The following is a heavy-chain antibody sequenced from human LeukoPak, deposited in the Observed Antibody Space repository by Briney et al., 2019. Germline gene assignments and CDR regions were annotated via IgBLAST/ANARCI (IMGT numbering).Heavy chain of an antibody. D-gene: IGHD2/OR15-2a*01. CDR3: ARHFYSWRPSGSDQPPHFDY. V-gene: IGHV4-39*01. CDR1: GGSISSSSYY. Sequence: PSETLSLTCTVSGGSISSSSYYWGWIRQPPGKGLEWIGSIYCSGSTYYNPSLKSRVTISVDTSKNQFSLKLSSVTAADTAVYYCARHFYSWRPSGSDQPPHFDYWGQGTLVTVSS. J-gene: IGHJ4*02. CDR2: IYCSGST.